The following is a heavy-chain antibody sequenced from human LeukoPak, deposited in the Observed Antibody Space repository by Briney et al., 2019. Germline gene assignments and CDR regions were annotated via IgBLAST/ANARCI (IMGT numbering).Heavy chain of an antibody. V-gene: IGHV1-18*01. CDR1: GYTFTSYG. Sequence: ASVKVSCKASGYTFTSYGISWVRQAPGQGLEWMGWISAYNGNTNYAQKVQGRVTMTTDTSTSTAYMELRSLKSDDTAVYYCARDGYSYGYAIIDYWGQGTLVTVSS. D-gene: IGHD5-18*01. CDR2: ISAYNGNT. CDR3: ARDGYSYGYAIIDY. J-gene: IGHJ4*02.